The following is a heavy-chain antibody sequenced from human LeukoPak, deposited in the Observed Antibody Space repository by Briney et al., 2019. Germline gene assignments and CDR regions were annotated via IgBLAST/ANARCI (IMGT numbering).Heavy chain of an antibody. CDR3: ARDLLYDSSGNGGFDP. J-gene: IGHJ5*02. D-gene: IGHD3-22*01. CDR2: IYDSGST. Sequence: PSETLPLTCTVSGGSISSYYWSWIRQPPGKGLEWIGYIYDSGSTNYNPSLKSRVTISVDTSKNQFSLKLSSVTAADTAVYYCARDLLYDSSGNGGFDPWGQGTLVTVSS. CDR1: GGSISSYY. V-gene: IGHV4-59*12.